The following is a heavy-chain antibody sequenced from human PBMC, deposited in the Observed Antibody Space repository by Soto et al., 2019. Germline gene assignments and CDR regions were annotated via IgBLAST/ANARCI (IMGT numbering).Heavy chain of an antibody. D-gene: IGHD3-3*01. J-gene: IGHJ4*02. Sequence: SETLSLSCTVSGDSVSSVGFHWAWLRRAPGKGLEWIGYIYNGGSTYYRPSLESRMQMSLDATRNHYALRLTSVTAADTAVYFCARAPVGLDTISYFDYWGQGKLVTVSS. CDR2: IYNGGST. V-gene: IGHV4-30-4*01. CDR3: ARAPVGLDTISYFDY. CDR1: GDSVSSVGFH.